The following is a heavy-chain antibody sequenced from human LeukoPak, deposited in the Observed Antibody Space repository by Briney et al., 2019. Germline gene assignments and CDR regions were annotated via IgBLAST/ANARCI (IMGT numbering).Heavy chain of an antibody. CDR3: ARGNHFSGDY. CDR1: GFPHRNYW. D-gene: IGHD2/OR15-2a*01. V-gene: IGHV3-7*04. Sequence: GGSLSLFCGVSGFPHRNYWMSGVRQAPGKGLEGVANINQDGSETHYVDSVKGRFTISRDNAKNSLYLQTNSLRGDDTSMYYCARGNHFSGDYWGQGTLATDSS. J-gene: IGHJ4*02. CDR2: INQDGSET.